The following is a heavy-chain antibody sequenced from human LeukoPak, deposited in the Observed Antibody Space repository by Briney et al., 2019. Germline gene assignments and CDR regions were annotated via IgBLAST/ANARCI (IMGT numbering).Heavy chain of an antibody. V-gene: IGHV4-59*08. J-gene: IGHJ6*02. CDR2: VYYSGST. CDR1: GGSISIYY. CDR3: ARVSRIAAAPHGMDV. D-gene: IGHD6-13*01. Sequence: SETLSLTCTVSGGSISIYYWTWIRQPPGKGLEWIGSVYYSGSTNYNPSLKSRVTISVDTSKNQFFLQLSSVTAADTAVYYCARVSRIAAAPHGMDVWGQGTTVTVSS.